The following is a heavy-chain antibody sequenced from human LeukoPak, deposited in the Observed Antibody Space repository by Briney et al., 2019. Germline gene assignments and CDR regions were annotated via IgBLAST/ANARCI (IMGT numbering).Heavy chain of an antibody. CDR3: ARAPVDTAMVSGVYFDY. J-gene: IGHJ4*02. V-gene: IGHV4-31*03. D-gene: IGHD5-18*01. CDR2: IYYSGST. CDR1: GGSISSGGYY. Sequence: PSQTLSLTCTVSGGSISSGGYYWSWIRQPPGKGLEWIGYIYYSGSTYYNPSLKSRVTISVDTSKNQFSLKLSSVTAADTAVYYCARAPVDTAMVSGVYFDYWGQGTLVTVSS.